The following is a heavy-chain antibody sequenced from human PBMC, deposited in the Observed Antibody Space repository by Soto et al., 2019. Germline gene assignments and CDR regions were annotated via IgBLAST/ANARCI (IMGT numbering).Heavy chain of an antibody. V-gene: IGHV1-69*13. J-gene: IGHJ4*02. CDR3: ARDQGDTAMAPFDY. D-gene: IGHD5-18*01. CDR1: GGTFSSYA. CDR2: IIPIFGTA. Sequence: SVKVSCKASGGTFSSYAISWVRQAPGQELEWLGGIIPIFGTANYAQKFQGRVTITADESTSTAYMELSSLRSEDTAVYYCARDQGDTAMAPFDYWGQGTLVTVSS.